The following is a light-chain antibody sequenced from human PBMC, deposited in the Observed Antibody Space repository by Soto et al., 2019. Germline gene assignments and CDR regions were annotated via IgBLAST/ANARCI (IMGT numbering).Light chain of an antibody. CDR2: EVS. J-gene: IGLJ3*02. CDR3: SSYAGSNNLV. V-gene: IGLV2-8*01. CDR1: SSDIGGYDY. Sequence: QSVLTQPPSASGSPGQSVTISCTGTSSDIGGYDYVSWYQQHPGKAPKLIIYEVSKRPSGVPDRFSGSKSGNTASLTVSGLQAEDEADDYCSSYAGSNNLVFAGGTKLTVL.